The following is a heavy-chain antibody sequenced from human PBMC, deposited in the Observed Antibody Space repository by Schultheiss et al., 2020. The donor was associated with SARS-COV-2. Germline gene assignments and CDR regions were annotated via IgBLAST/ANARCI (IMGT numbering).Heavy chain of an antibody. CDR2: IQYTDDLYNT. CDR3: AKDPSQWEPHP. Sequence: GGSLRLSCAASGFTFSDHYMDWVRQSPGKGLEWVGRIQYTDDLYNTQYAASAKGRFTISRDNSKNTLYLQMNSLRAEDTAVYYCAKDPSQWEPHPWGQGTLVTVSS. CDR1: GFTFSDHY. D-gene: IGHD1-26*01. J-gene: IGHJ5*02. V-gene: IGHV3-72*01.